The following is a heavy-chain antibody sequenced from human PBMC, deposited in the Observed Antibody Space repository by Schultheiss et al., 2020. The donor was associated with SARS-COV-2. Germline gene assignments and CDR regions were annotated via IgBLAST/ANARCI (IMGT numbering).Heavy chain of an antibody. J-gene: IGHJ6*02. V-gene: IGHV3-48*01. CDR3: ARDLEEGKEVTIFGVVPDYYYGMDV. CDR2: ISSSSSTI. D-gene: IGHD3-3*01. CDR1: GFTFSSYS. Sequence: GGSLRLSCAASGFTFSSYSMNWVRQAPGKGLEWVSYISSSSSTIYYADSVKGRFTISRDNAKNTLYLQMNSLRAEDTAVYYCARDLEEGKEVTIFGVVPDYYYGMDVWGQGTTVTVSS.